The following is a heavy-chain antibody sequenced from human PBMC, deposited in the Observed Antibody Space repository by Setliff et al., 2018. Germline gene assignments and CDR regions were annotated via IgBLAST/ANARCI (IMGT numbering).Heavy chain of an antibody. CDR3: ARTARVPDC. CDR2: IYTSGII. CDR1: DGSISTYY. Sequence: PSETLSLTCTVSDGSISTYYWSWIRQPPGRGLEYIGYIYTSGIINYNPSLKSRVTMPLDTSKNQFSLSLTSVTAADTAMYFCARTARVPDCSGQGILVTVSS. V-gene: IGHV4-4*08. J-gene: IGHJ4*02.